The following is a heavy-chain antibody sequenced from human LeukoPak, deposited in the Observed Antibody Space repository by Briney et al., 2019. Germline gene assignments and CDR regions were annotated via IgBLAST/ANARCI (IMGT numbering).Heavy chain of an antibody. CDR2: IWYDGSNK. Sequence: PGGSLRLSCAASGFTFSSYGMHWVRQAPGKGLEWVAVIWYDGSNKYYADSVKGRFTISRDNSKNTLYLQMNSLRAEDTAVYYCARDPIITMIVVVTQVGAFDIWGQGTMVTVSS. CDR3: ARDPIITMIVVVTQVGAFDI. J-gene: IGHJ3*02. V-gene: IGHV3-33*01. CDR1: GFTFSSYG. D-gene: IGHD3-22*01.